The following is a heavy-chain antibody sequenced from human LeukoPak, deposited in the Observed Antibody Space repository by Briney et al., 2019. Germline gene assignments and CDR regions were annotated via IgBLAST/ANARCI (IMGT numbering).Heavy chain of an antibody. D-gene: IGHD3-10*01. V-gene: IGHV3-30*18. Sequence: PGGSLRLSCAASGFSFKDYNMHWVRQAPGKGLEWVAVITYDGSNKYYTDSVKGRFTISRDNSKNTLYLQMNSLRAEDTAVYYCAKGGRVGGGITMIRGVRNFYYYMDVWGKGTTVIISS. CDR1: GFSFKDYN. CDR3: AKGGRVGGGITMIRGVRNFYYYMDV. J-gene: IGHJ6*03. CDR2: ITYDGSNK.